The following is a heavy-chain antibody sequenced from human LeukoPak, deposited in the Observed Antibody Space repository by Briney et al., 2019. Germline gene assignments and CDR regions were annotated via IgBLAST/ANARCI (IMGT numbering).Heavy chain of an antibody. J-gene: IGHJ4*02. CDR1: GFTVSSSY. CDR3: AKGYNYAYEY. Sequence: GGSLRLSCAASGFTVSSSYMSWVRQAPGKGLEWVSLIYSGGSTYYAASVKGRFTISRDNSKNTLHLQMNSLRPEDTAVYYCAKGYNYAYEYWGQGTLVTVSS. D-gene: IGHD5-18*01. CDR2: IYSGGST. V-gene: IGHV3-53*01.